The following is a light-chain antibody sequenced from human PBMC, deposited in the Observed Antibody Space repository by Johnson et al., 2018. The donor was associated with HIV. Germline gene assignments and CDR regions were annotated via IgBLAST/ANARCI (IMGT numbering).Light chain of an antibody. J-gene: IGLJ1*01. CDR2: DYN. CDR3: GTWDSSLSAGV. CDR1: SSNIGKNY. Sequence: QSVLTQPPSVSAAPGQKVTISCSGSSSNIGKNYVSWYQLLPGTAPKLLIYDYNKRPSGIPDRFSGSKSGTSATLGITGLQQGDEADYYCGTWDSSLSAGVFGTGTKVTVL. V-gene: IGLV1-51*01.